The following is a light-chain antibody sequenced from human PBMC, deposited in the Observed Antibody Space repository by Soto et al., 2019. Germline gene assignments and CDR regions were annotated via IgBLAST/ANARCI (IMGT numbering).Light chain of an antibody. Sequence: ENVLKQSPGTLSLSPGDRATLFCRARQSLNNPYIAWYQQKPGQAPRLLIYDISSRATGIPDRFSGSVSGTDFTLTITRLEPEDFAVFYCQQYGSSEIIFGQGTRLEIK. J-gene: IGKJ5*01. V-gene: IGKV3-20*01. CDR2: DIS. CDR1: QSLNNPY. CDR3: QQYGSSEII.